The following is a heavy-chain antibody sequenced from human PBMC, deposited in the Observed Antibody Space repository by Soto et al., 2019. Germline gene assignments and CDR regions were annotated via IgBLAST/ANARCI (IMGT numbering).Heavy chain of an antibody. CDR1: GGTFSGYA. J-gene: IGHJ1*01. D-gene: IGHD1-20*01. Sequence: QAQLMQSGADVKKPRSSVKVSCRASGGTFSGYAINWVRQAPGQGLEWMGGIIPLLGITDYGQKFQGRITIAADESTGTAYMDLRGLRSEDTAVYYCARDPRSITGTTSSEDFQHWGQGTPVSVSS. V-gene: IGHV1-69*01. CDR3: ARDPRSITGTTSSEDFQH. CDR2: IIPLLGIT.